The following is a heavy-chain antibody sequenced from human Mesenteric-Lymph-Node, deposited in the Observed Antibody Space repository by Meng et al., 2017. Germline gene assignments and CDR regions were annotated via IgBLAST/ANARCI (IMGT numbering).Heavy chain of an antibody. CDR3: ARGLWGQSRYYFDS. CDR2: INSGNGKT. D-gene: IGHD3-16*01. CDR1: GYTFTNYA. J-gene: IGHJ4*02. Sequence: QVQLVQSGVEVKKPGALVKVSCKASGYTFTNYAIQWVRQAPGQRLEWMGWINSGNGKTKYSEKFQGRVTITRDTSATTAYMELSSLRSEDMAVYYCARGLWGQSRYYFDSWGQGTLVTVSS. V-gene: IGHV1-3*01.